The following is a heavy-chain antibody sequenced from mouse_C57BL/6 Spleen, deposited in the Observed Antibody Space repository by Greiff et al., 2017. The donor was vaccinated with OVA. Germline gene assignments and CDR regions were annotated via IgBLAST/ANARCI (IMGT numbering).Heavy chain of an antibody. CDR2: INPNYGTT. CDR3: ARSGDYGPYWYFDV. CDR1: GYSFTDYN. D-gene: IGHD2-4*01. J-gene: IGHJ1*03. V-gene: IGHV1-39*01. Sequence: EVKLMESGPELVKPGASVKISCKASGYSFTDYNMNWVKQSNGKSLEWIGVINPNYGTTSYNQKFKGKATLTVDQSSSTAYMQLNSLTSEDSAVYYCARSGDYGPYWYFDVWGTGTTVTVSS.